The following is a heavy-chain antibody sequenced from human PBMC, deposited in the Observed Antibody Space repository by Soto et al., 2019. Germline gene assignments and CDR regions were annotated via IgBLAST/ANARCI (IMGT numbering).Heavy chain of an antibody. J-gene: IGHJ4*02. Sequence: GESLKISCKGSGYSFISYWIGWVRQMPGKGLEWMGIIYPGDSDTRYSPSFQGQVTISADKSISTAYLQWSSLKASDTAMYYCARLGGWGHCSHTRCYTFDYWGQGTPVTVSS. CDR1: GYSFISYW. D-gene: IGHD2-2*02. CDR3: ARLGGWGHCSHTRCYTFDY. V-gene: IGHV5-51*01. CDR2: IYPGDSDT.